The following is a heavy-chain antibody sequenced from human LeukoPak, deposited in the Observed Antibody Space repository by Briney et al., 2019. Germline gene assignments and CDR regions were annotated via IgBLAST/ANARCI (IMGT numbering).Heavy chain of an antibody. D-gene: IGHD3-9*01. CDR3: AREDHYYDILTGYQNKYFDY. CDR1: GGSISSSSYY. CDR2: INHSGST. J-gene: IGHJ4*02. Sequence: PSETLSLTCTVSGGSISSSSYYWSWIRQPPGKGLEWIGEINHSGSTNYNPSLKSRVTISVDTSKNQFSLKLSSVTAADTAVYYCAREDHYYDILTGYQNKYFDYWGQGTLVTVSS. V-gene: IGHV4-39*07.